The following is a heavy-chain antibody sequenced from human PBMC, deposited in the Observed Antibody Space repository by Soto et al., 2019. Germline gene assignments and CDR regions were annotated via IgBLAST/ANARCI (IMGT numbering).Heavy chain of an antibody. V-gene: IGHV3-33*01. CDR1: GFTFSSYG. D-gene: IGHD6-19*01. J-gene: IGHJ6*02. Sequence: LRLSCAASGFTFSSYGMHWVRQAPGKGLEWVAVIWYDGSNKYYADSVKGRFTISRDNSKNTLYLQMNSLRAEDTAVYYCARDLNPIAVAGSQPNGNYYYYYGMDVWGQGTTVTVSS. CDR2: IWYDGSNK. CDR3: ARDLNPIAVAGSQPNGNYYYYYGMDV.